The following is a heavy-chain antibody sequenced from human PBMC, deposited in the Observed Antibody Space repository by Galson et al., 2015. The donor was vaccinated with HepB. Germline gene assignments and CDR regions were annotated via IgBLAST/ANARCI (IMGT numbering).Heavy chain of an antibody. CDR2: TSYDGSNK. D-gene: IGHD6-13*01. V-gene: IGHV3-30*18. CDR3: AKDRRASSWRYHFDF. J-gene: IGHJ4*02. CDR1: GFSFTNFA. Sequence: SLRLSCAASGFSFTNFAMHWVRQAPGNGLEWVAVTSYDGSNKFYADFAKGRFTISRDNSKNTLYLQMNSLRDEDTGIYYCAKDRRASSWRYHFDFWGQGTLVTVSS.